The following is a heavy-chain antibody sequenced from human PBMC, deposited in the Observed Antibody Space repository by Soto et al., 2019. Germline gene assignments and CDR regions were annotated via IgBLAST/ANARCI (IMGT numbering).Heavy chain of an antibody. J-gene: IGHJ4*02. CDR1: GASISSNNW. V-gene: IGHV4-4*02. CDR2: IYHSGTT. Sequence: QVQLQESGPGLVNPSGTLSLTCVVSGASISSNNWWSWVRQPPVKGLEWIGKIYHSGTTSYNPSLKSRVAMSADKSTNQFSLKVTSVTAAGTAVYFCAKDGSGQPYYSHNWGQGTLGTISS. CDR3: AKDGSGQPYYSHN. D-gene: IGHD2-15*01.